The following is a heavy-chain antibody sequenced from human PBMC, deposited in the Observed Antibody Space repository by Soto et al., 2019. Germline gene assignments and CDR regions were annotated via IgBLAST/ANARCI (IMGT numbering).Heavy chain of an antibody. V-gene: IGHV4-30-2*01. Sequence: SETLSLTCAVSGGSISSGGYSWSWIRQPPGKGLEWIGYIYHSGSTYYNPSLKSRVTISVDRSKNQFSLKLSSVTAADTAVYYCARDFYGSGSLDYWGQGTLVTVSS. CDR1: GGSISSGGYS. D-gene: IGHD3-10*01. J-gene: IGHJ4*02. CDR2: IYHSGST. CDR3: ARDFYGSGSLDY.